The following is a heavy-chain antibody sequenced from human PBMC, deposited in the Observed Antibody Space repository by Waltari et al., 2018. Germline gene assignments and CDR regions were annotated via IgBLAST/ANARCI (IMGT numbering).Heavy chain of an antibody. V-gene: IGHV4-34*01. CDR3: ARGRRQLVPRAAFDI. CDR1: GGSFSGYY. Sequence: QVQLQQWGAGLLKPSETLSLNCAVYGGSFSGYYWSWIRQPQGKGLEWIGEINHIVSTNYNPSLRSRFTISVDTSKNQFSLKLSSVTAADTAVYYCARGRRQLVPRAAFDIWGQGTLVIVSS. D-gene: IGHD6-6*01. J-gene: IGHJ4*02. CDR2: INHIVST.